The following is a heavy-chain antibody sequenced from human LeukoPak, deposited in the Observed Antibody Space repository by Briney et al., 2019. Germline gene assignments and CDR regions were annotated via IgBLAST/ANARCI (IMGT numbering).Heavy chain of an antibody. Sequence: PQASVKVSCKASGGTFSSYAISWVRQAPGQGLEWMGGIIPIFGTANYAQKFQGRVTITADESTSTAYMELSSLRSEDTAVYYCARVYYDFWSGRNHSPGGYFDYWGQGTLVTVSS. V-gene: IGHV1-69*13. CDR2: IIPIFGTA. CDR1: GGTFSSYA. CDR3: ARVYYDFWSGRNHSPGGYFDY. D-gene: IGHD3-3*01. J-gene: IGHJ4*02.